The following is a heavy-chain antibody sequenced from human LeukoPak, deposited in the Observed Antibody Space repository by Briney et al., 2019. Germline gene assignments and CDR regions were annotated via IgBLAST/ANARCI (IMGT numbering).Heavy chain of an antibody. CDR3: AREAQEAFDI. CDR1: GFTFSSYS. Sequence: GGSLRLSCAASGFTFSSYSMNWVRQAPGKGLEWVSSIGGSSSSVYHVDSVKGRFSTSRDNAKRSLYLQMNSLRVEDTAVYYCAREAQEAFDIWGQGTMVTVSS. J-gene: IGHJ3*02. V-gene: IGHV3-21*01. CDR2: IGGSSSSV.